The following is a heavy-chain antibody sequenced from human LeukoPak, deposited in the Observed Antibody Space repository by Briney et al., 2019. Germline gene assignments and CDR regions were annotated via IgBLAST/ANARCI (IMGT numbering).Heavy chain of an antibody. Sequence: NPSETLSLTCTVSGGSISSYYWSWIRQPPGKGLEWIGYIYYSGSTNYNPSLKSRVTISADTSKNQFSLKLSSVTAADTAVYYCARAGITGTTDNWFDPWGQGTLVTVSS. CDR1: GGSISSYY. J-gene: IGHJ5*02. CDR2: IYYSGST. V-gene: IGHV4-59*08. D-gene: IGHD1-20*01. CDR3: ARAGITGTTDNWFDP.